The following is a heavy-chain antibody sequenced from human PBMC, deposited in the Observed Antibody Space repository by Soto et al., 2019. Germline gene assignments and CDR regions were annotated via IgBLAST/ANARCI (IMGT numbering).Heavy chain of an antibody. J-gene: IGHJ2*01. CDR2: INPNSGGT. V-gene: IGHV1-2*04. CDR1: GYTFTGYY. D-gene: IGHD3-10*01. Sequence: QVQLVQSGAEVKKPGASVKVSCKASGYTFTGYYMHWVRQAPGQGLEWMGWINPNSGGTNYAQKFQGWVTMTRDTSLSTAYMELSRLRSDDTAVYYSARTRFGQNNWYFDLWGRGTLVTVSS. CDR3: ARTRFGQNNWYFDL.